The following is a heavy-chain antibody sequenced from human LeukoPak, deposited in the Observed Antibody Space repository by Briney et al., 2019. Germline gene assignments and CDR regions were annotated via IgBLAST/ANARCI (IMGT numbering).Heavy chain of an antibody. D-gene: IGHD5-12*01. J-gene: IGHJ4*02. Sequence: SETLSLTCTVSGGSINSYYWSWIRQPAGKGLEWIGRIYSSGSTGYNPSLESRVTMSLDTSKNQFSLNLSSVTAADTAVYYCARVDIRTAFFDYRGQGTLVTVSS. CDR3: ARVDIRTAFFDY. CDR2: IYSSGST. V-gene: IGHV4-4*07. CDR1: GGSINSYY.